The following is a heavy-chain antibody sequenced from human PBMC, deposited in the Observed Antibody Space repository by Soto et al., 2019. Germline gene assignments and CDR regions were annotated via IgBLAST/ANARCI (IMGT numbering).Heavy chain of an antibody. V-gene: IGHV3-11*01. CDR3: ARTARLVDY. J-gene: IGHJ4*02. CDR2: MSPSGSGI. CDR1: GFTFTDHY. Sequence: QVRLVESGGGLVKPGGSLRLPCVASGFTFTDHYMSWIRQAPGKGLEWIAYMSPSGSGISYADSAEGRFTISRDNARNTVYLQMNTLRAEDTAVYYCARTARLVDYWGQGTLVTVSS.